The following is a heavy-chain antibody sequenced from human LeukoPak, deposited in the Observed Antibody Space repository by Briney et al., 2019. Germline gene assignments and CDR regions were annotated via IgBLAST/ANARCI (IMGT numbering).Heavy chain of an antibody. CDR3: ARDRGELLYYFDC. CDR1: GGTFSSYA. J-gene: IGHJ4*02. CDR2: IIPTFGIA. V-gene: IGHV1-69*04. Sequence: ASLKVSCKASGGTFSSYAISWVRQAPGQGPEWMGRIIPTFGIANYAQKFQGRVTITADKSTSTAYMELSSLRSEDTAVYYCARDRGELLYYFDCGGEGTLVTVSA. D-gene: IGHD1-26*01.